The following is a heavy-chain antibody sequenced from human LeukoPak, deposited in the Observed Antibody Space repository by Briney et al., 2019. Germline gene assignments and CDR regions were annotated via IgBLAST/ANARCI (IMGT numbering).Heavy chain of an antibody. D-gene: IGHD6-6*01. V-gene: IGHV4-39*07. CDR1: GGSISSSSYY. Sequence: SETLSLTCTVSGGSISSSSYYWGWIRQPPGKGLEWIGSIYYSGSTYYNPSLKSRVTISVDTSKNQFSLKLSSVTAADTAVYYCARDLSIAAHWFDPWGQGTLVTVSS. J-gene: IGHJ5*02. CDR2: IYYSGST. CDR3: ARDLSIAAHWFDP.